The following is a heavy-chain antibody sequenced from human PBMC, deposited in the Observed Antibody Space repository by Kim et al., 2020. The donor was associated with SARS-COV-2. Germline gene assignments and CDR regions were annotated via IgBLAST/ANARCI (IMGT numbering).Heavy chain of an antibody. D-gene: IGHD6-19*01. V-gene: IGHV3-72*01. CDR3: ARGAGEMNIRGWFDY. Sequence: GGSLRLSCAASGFTFSDHYMDWVRQAPGKGLEWVGRIRNKVNSYTTEYAASVRGRFTISRDDSKNSLYLHMNSLKTADTAVYYCARGAGEMNIRGWFDY. CDR1: GFTFSDHY. CDR2: IRNKVNSYTT. J-gene: IGHJ4*01.